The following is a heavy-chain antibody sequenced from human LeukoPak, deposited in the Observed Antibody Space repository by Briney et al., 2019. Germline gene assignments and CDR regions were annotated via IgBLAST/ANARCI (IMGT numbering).Heavy chain of an antibody. J-gene: IGHJ3*02. Sequence: SETLSLTCTVSGGSISTYYWSWIRQPPRKGLEWIAYIDYSASTNYNPSLKSRVTISVDTSKNQFSLKLISVTAADTAVYYCARDSRRELLHAFDIWGQGTMVTVSS. CDR1: GGSISTYY. V-gene: IGHV4-59*01. CDR2: IDYSAST. D-gene: IGHD1-26*01. CDR3: ARDSRRELLHAFDI.